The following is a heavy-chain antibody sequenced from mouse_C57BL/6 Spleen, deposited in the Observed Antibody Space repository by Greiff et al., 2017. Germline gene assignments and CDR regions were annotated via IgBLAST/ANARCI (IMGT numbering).Heavy chain of an antibody. Sequence: QVQLQQPGAELVKPGASVKLSCKASGYTFTSYWMHWVKQRPGQGLEWIGMIYPNSGSTNYNEKFKSKATLTVDKSSSTAYMQLSSLTSEDTTVYYCTRTAHASFDYWGQGTTLTVSS. CDR2: IYPNSGST. J-gene: IGHJ2*01. V-gene: IGHV1-64*01. D-gene: IGHD3-2*02. CDR1: GYTFTSYW. CDR3: TRTAHASFDY.